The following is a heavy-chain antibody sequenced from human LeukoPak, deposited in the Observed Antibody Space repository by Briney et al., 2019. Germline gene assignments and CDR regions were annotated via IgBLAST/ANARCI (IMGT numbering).Heavy chain of an antibody. CDR3: ARDRSYYYDSSCYLDY. D-gene: IGHD3-22*01. CDR1: GYTFTSYG. CDR2: ISAYNGNT. V-gene: IGHV1-18*01. J-gene: IGHJ4*02. Sequence: ASVKVSCKASGYTFTSYGISWVRQAPGQGLEWMGWISAYNGNTNYAQKLQGRVTMTTDTSTSTAYMELRSLRSDDTAVYYCARDRSYYYDSSCYLDYWGQGTLVTVSS.